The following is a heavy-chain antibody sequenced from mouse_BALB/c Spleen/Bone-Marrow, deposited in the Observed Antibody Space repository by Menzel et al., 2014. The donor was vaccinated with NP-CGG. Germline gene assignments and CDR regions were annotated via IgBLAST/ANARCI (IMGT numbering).Heavy chain of an antibody. CDR1: GFNIKDTY. D-gene: IGHD1-1*01. CDR2: IDPANGNT. Sequence: VQLKESGAELVKPGASVKLSCTASGFNIKDTYMHWVKQRPEQGLEWIGRIDPANGNTKYDPEFQGKATITADTSPNTAYLQLSSLTSEDTAVYYCAFYYYGSSPFAYWGQGTLVTVSA. V-gene: IGHV14-3*02. CDR3: AFYYYGSSPFAY. J-gene: IGHJ3*01.